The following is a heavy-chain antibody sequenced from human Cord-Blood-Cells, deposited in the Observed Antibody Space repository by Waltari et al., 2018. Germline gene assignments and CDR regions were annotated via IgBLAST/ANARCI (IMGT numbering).Heavy chain of an antibody. CDR2: IYRGGST. CDR1: GFTVSSNY. CDR3: ARADYYGSGSYYDY. Sequence: EVQLVESGGGLIQPGGSLRLSCAASGFTVSSNYMSWVRQAPGKGLKWVSVIYRGGSTYYADSVKGRFTISRDNSKNTLYLQMNSLRAEDTAVYYCARADYYGSGSYYDYWGQGTLVTVSS. J-gene: IGHJ4*02. D-gene: IGHD3-10*01. V-gene: IGHV3-53*01.